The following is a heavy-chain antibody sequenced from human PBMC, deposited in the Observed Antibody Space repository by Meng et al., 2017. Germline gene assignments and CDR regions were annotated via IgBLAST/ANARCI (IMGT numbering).Heavy chain of an antibody. CDR2: ISGSGGST. D-gene: IGHD4-17*01. CDR1: GFTFSSYA. CDR3: AKDPAPLTVTTTFDY. V-gene: IGHV3-23*01. J-gene: IGHJ4*02. Sequence: GESLKISCAASGFTFSSYAMSWVRQAPEKGLEWVSAISGSGGSTYYADSVKGRFTISRDNSKNTLYLQMNSLRAEDTAVYYCAKDPAPLTVTTTFDYWGQGTLVTVSS.